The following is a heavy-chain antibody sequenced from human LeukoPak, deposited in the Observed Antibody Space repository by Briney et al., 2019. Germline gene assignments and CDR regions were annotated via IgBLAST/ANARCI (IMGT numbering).Heavy chain of an antibody. D-gene: IGHD2-2*01. J-gene: IGHJ6*03. V-gene: IGHV4-59*01. CDR3: AREIVVVPAAHATYYYYYMDV. CDR1: GGSISSYY. Sequence: PSETLSLTCTVSGGSISSYYWSWIRQPPGKGLEWIGCIYYSGSTNYNPSLKSRVTISVDTSKDQFSLKLSSVTAADTAVYYCAREIVVVPAAHATYYYYYMDVWGKGTTVTVSS. CDR2: IYYSGST.